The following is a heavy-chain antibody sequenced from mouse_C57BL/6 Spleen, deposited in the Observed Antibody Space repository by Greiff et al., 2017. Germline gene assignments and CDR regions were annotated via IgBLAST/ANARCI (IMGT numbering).Heavy chain of an antibody. CDR2: IDPSDSYT. J-gene: IGHJ3*01. V-gene: IGHV1-69*01. CDR1: GYTFTSYW. D-gene: IGHD1-1*01. CDR3: ASGRVYYYGSSYVNGFAY. Sequence: QVQLQQPGAELVMPGASVKLSCKASGYTFTSYWMHWVKQRPGQGLEWIGEIDPSDSYTNYNQKFKGKSTLTVDKSSSTAYMQLSSLTSEDSAVYYCASGRVYYYGSSYVNGFAYWGQGTLVTVSA.